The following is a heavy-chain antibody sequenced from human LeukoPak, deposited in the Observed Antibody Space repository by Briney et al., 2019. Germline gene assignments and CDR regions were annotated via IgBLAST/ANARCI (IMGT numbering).Heavy chain of an antibody. CDR3: ARYVGIYLYLDL. D-gene: IGHD6-13*01. CDR1: GFTFSRYS. J-gene: IGHJ2*01. Sequence: GGSLRLSCAASGFTFSRYSMNWVRQAPGEGLEWVSSISSSKTYIYYADAVKGRFTISRDNAKNSLYLQMNSLRAEDTAVYYGARYVGIYLYLDLWGSGTLVTVSS. V-gene: IGHV3-21*01. CDR2: ISSSKTYI.